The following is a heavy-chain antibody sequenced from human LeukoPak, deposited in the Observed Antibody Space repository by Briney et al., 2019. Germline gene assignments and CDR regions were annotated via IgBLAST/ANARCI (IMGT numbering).Heavy chain of an antibody. CDR1: GFTFSTYA. CDR3: AKDVAVTTNYFDF. Sequence: GSLRLSCAASGFTFSTYAMGWVRPAPGKGLEWVSGISGSGGTTYYADSVKGRFTISRDNSKNTLYLQMNSLRAEDTAVYYCAKDVAVTTNYFDFWGQGTLVTVSS. D-gene: IGHD4-11*01. V-gene: IGHV3-23*01. CDR2: ISGSGGTT. J-gene: IGHJ4*02.